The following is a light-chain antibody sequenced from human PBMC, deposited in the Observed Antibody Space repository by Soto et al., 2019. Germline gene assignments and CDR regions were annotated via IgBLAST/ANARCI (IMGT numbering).Light chain of an antibody. CDR1: NSDVGDNY. CDR2: EVS. Sequence: QSALTQAPSASGSPGQSVTISCTGTNSDVGDNYVSWYQQHLGKAPKLIIYEVSQPPSGAPDRFSGSKSGNTATLTVSGLQTEDEADYYSSANAGTNNVVVGSGTKVTV. CDR3: SANAGTNNVV. J-gene: IGLJ1*01. V-gene: IGLV2-8*01.